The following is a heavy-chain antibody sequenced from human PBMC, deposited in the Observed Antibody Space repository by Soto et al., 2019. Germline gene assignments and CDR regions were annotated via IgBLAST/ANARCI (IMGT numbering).Heavy chain of an antibody. CDR3: AREDDGGDRVYYGLDV. CDR1: GGSISSDIYH. V-gene: IGHV4-30-4*08. Sequence: QVHLQQSGPGLLRPSQTLSLTCTVSGGSISSDIYHWTWIRQSPGKGLERLGYIHYSGSIFYNPSLTGPVSISADTGKNRVSLPPRSVTATDTAVYFCAREDDGGDRVYYGLDVWGQGTTVTVSS. CDR2: IHYSGSI. J-gene: IGHJ6*02. D-gene: IGHD2-21*02.